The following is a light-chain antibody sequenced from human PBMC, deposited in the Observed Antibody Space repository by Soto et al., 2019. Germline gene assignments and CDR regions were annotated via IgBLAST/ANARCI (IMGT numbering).Light chain of an antibody. J-gene: IGKJ3*01. CDR2: AAS. V-gene: IGKV1-39*01. CDR1: QSISSY. Sequence: DIQMTQSPSSLSASVGDRVTITCRASQSISSYINWYQQKPGKAPKLLIYAASSLQSGVPSRFSGSGSGTDFTLTISSLQPEYFATYYCQQSYSTPITLGPGTKVDIK. CDR3: QQSYSTPIT.